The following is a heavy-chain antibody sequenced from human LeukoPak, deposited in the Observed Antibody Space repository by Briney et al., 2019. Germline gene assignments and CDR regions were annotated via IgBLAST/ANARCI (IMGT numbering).Heavy chain of an antibody. Sequence: SETLSLTCTVSGGSISSGGYYWSWIRQHPGKGLEWIGYIYYRGSTYYNPSLKSRVTISVDTSKNQFSLKLSSVTAADTAVYYCARGREKYYDFWSGYYFRSFDYWGQGTLVTVSS. V-gene: IGHV4-31*03. D-gene: IGHD3-3*01. CDR1: GGSISSGGYY. J-gene: IGHJ4*02. CDR2: IYYRGST. CDR3: ARGREKYYDFWSGYYFRSFDY.